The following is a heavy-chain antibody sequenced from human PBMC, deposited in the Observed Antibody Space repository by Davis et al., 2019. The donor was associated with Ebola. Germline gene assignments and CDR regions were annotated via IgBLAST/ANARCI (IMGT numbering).Heavy chain of an antibody. CDR1: GGTFSSYA. D-gene: IGHD3-16*01. CDR2: IIPIFGTA. Sequence: SVKVSCKASGGTFSSYAIRWVRQAPGQGLEWMGGIIPIFGTANYAQKFQGRVTITADESTSTAYMELSSLRSEDTAVYYCARDHPLGAGIYYYYYMDVWGKGTTVTVSS. V-gene: IGHV1-69*13. J-gene: IGHJ6*03. CDR3: ARDHPLGAGIYYYYYMDV.